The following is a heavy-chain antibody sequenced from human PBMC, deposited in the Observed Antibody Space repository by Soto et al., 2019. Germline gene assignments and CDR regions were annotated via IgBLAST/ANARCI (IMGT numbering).Heavy chain of an antibody. V-gene: IGHV4-59*08. CDR1: GGSISSYY. D-gene: IGHD6-25*01. J-gene: IGHJ6*03. CDR3: ARQKREGPMDV. CDR2: IYYSGST. Sequence: SETLSLTCTVSGGSISSYYWSWIRQPPGKGLEWIGYIYYSGSTNYNPSLKSRVTISVDTSKNQFSLKLSSVTAADTAVYYCARQKREGPMDVWGKGTTVTVSS.